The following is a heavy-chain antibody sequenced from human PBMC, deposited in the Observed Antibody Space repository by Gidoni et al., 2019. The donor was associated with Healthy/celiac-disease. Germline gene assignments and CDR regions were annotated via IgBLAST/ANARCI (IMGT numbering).Heavy chain of an antibody. CDR1: GGYFSGYY. V-gene: IGHV4-34*01. CDR3: ARGRDYYGSGSYYRAYYYYYMDV. CDR2: INHSGST. Sequence: QVQLQQWGAGLLKPSETLSLTCAVYGGYFSGYYWSWIRQPPGKGLEWIGEINHSGSTNYNPSLKSRVTISVDTSKNQFSLKLSSVTAADTAVYYCARGRDYYGSGSYYRAYYYYYMDVWGKGTTVTVSS. D-gene: IGHD3-10*01. J-gene: IGHJ6*03.